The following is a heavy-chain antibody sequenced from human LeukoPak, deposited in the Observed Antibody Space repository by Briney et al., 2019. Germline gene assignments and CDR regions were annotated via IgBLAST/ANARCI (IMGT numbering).Heavy chain of an antibody. CDR1: GYNLTELS. CDR3: ASLSGYGSGSYYSDY. V-gene: IGHV1-24*01. D-gene: IGHD3-10*01. CDR2: FDPEDGET. J-gene: IGHJ4*02. Sequence: GASVKVSCKVSGYNLTELSVHWMRQAPGKGLEWMGGFDPEDGETIYAQKFQGRVTMTEDTSTDTAYMELSSLRSEDTAVYYCASLSGYGSGSYYSDYWGQGTLVTVSS.